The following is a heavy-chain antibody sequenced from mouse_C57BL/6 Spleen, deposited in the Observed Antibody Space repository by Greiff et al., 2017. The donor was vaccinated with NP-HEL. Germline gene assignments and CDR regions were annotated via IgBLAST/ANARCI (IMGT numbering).Heavy chain of an antibody. CDR3: ARDDGTSWFAY. V-gene: IGHV14-3*01. Sequence: VQLKESVAELVRPGASVKLSCTASGFNIKNPYMHWVKQRPEQGLEWIGRIDPANGNTKYAPKFQGKATITADTSSNTAYRQLSSLTSEDTAIYYSARDDGTSWFAYWGQGTLVTVSA. J-gene: IGHJ3*01. CDR2: IDPANGNT. CDR1: GFNIKNPY. D-gene: IGHD1-1*01.